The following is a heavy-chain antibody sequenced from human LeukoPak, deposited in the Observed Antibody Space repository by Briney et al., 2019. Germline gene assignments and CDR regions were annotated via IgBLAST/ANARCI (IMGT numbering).Heavy chain of an antibody. CDR3: AKDPRFYYGLFDY. J-gene: IGHJ4*02. CDR2: ITNGGSTT. CDR1: GFTFDNYA. V-gene: IGHV3-23*01. D-gene: IGHD3-10*01. Sequence: GSLRLSCAASGFTFDNYAMSWVRLAPGKGPEWVSAITNGGSTTYYADSVKGRFTISRDNSKNTLYLQMNSLRAEDTAVYYCAKDPRFYYGLFDYWGQGTLVTVSS.